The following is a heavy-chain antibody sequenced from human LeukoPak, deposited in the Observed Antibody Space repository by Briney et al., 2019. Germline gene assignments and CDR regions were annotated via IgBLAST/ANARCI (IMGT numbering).Heavy chain of an antibody. CDR1: GFTFSSYW. D-gene: IGHD4-23*01. J-gene: IGHJ4*02. V-gene: IGHV3-74*01. CDR3: ARGRPHGNDY. CDR2: IASDGSST. Sequence: PGRSLRLSWAASGFTFSSYWMNWVRQPPGKGLVWVSRIASDGSSTTYADSVKDRFSISRDNAKNTLYLQMNSLRVEDTAAYYCARGRPHGNDYWGQGTLVTVSS.